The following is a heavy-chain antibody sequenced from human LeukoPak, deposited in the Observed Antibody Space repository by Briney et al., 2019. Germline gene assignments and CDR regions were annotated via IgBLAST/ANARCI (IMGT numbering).Heavy chain of an antibody. V-gene: IGHV3-43*02. CDR3: ARIPVSVYYYYMDV. CDR2: ISGDGNSR. J-gene: IGHJ6*03. Sequence: PGGSLRLSCAASGFTFDDYAIEWVRQAPGKGQEWVSLISGDGNSRYYADSVKGRFPISRDNSKNSLSLEMNSLRTEDTALYYCARIPVSVYYYYMDVWGKGTTVTVSS. CDR1: GFTFDDYA.